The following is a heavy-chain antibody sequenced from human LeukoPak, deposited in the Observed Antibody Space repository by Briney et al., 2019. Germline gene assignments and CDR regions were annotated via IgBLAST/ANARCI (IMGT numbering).Heavy chain of an antibody. Sequence: GESLKISFKGSGYSFTSYWIAWVRQMPGKGLGWMGIIYPGDSDTRYSPSFQGQVTISDDKSISPAYLEWSSLKASDTAMYYCARLSRAVLTYGMDVWGKGTTVTVSS. CDR1: GYSFTSYW. CDR3: ARLSRAVLTYGMDV. V-gene: IGHV5-51*01. D-gene: IGHD6-19*01. J-gene: IGHJ6*04. CDR2: IYPGDSDT.